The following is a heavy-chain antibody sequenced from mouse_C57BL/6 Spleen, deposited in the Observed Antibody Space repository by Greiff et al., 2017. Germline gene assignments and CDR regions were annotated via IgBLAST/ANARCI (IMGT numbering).Heavy chain of an antibody. CDR2: IYPGTSDT. J-gene: IGHJ1*03. Sequence: VQLQQSGTVLARPGASVKISCKTSGYTFTSYWMHWVKQRPGQGLEWIGAIYPGTSDTSYNQKFKGKAKLTAVTAASTAYMELSSLTNEDSAVYYCTRYPRYYGSGYGYFDVWGTGTTVTVSS. CDR3: TRYPRYYGSGYGYFDV. CDR1: GYTFTSYW. V-gene: IGHV1-5*01. D-gene: IGHD1-1*01.